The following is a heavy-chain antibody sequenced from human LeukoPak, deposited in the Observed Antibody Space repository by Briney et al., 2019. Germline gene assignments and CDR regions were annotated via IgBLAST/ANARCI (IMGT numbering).Heavy chain of an antibody. CDR3: ARGRAQNEDQWLLQGY. V-gene: IGHV1-2*02. CDR2: LSPNSGGT. CDR1: GYTFTAYY. Sequence: ASVKVSCKASGYTFTAYYIHWVRQAPGQGLEWMGWLSPNSGGTNYAQKFQGRVTVTRDTSISTAYMELSGLISDDTAVYYCARGRAQNEDQWLLQGYWGQGTLVTISS. J-gene: IGHJ4*02. D-gene: IGHD5-12*01.